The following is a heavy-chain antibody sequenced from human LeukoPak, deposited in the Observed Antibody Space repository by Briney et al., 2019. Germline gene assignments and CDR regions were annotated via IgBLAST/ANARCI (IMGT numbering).Heavy chain of an antibody. J-gene: IGHJ5*02. V-gene: IGHV1-18*01. Sequence: ASVKVSCKASGGTFSSYAISWVRQAPGQGLEWMGWISAYNGNTNYAQKLQGRVTMTTDTSTSTAYMELRSLRSDDTAVYYCARVFVTMVRGAINWFDPWGQGTLVTVSS. D-gene: IGHD3-10*01. CDR3: ARVFVTMVRGAINWFDP. CDR2: ISAYNGNT. CDR1: GGTFSSYA.